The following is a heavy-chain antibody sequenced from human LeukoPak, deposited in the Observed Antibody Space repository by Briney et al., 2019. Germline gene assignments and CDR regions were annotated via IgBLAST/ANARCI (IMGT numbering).Heavy chain of an antibody. V-gene: IGHV3-21*01. D-gene: IGHD3-22*01. CDR1: GFTFSSYW. CDR3: ASLAGDYYDSSGYYFIDY. J-gene: IGHJ4*02. CDR2: ISSSSSYI. Sequence: GGSLRLSCVASGFTFSSYWMNWVRQAPGKGLEWVSSISSSSSYIYYADSVKGRFTISRDNAKNSLYLQMNSLRAEDTAVYYCASLAGDYYDSSGYYFIDYWGQGTLVTVSS.